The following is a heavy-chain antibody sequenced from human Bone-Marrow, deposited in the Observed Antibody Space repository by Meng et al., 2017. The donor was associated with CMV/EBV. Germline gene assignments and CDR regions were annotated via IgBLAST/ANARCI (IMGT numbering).Heavy chain of an antibody. D-gene: IGHD3/OR15-3a*01. J-gene: IGHJ4*02. CDR2: IKQDGSEK. Sequence: GGSLRLSCAASGFTFSSYWMSWVRQAPGKGLEWVANIKQDGSEKYYVDSVKGRFTISRDNAKNTVYLQMKSLRVEDTAVYYCARDLWGLGDYWGQGTLVTVSS. CDR1: GFTFSSYW. V-gene: IGHV3-7*01. CDR3: ARDLWGLGDY.